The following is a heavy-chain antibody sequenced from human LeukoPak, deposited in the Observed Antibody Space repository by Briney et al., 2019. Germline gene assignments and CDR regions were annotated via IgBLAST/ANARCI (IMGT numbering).Heavy chain of an antibody. Sequence: PGGSRRLSCAASGFTFGNYSINWVRQAAGEGLEWDADRSDSGGTKDYVDTVKGRWNISRNNSNNELYMQMTNLRAEDTAVYYCAKARSGSSSSCYNYWGQGTLVTVSS. V-gene: IGHV3-23*01. CDR2: RSDSGGTK. D-gene: IGHD2-2*02. CDR3: AKARSGSSSSCYNY. J-gene: IGHJ4*02. CDR1: GFTFGNYS.